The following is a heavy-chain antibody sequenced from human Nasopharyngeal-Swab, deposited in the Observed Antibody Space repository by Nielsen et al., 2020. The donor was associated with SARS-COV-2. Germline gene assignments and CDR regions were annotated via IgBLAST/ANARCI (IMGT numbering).Heavy chain of an antibody. CDR1: GFTFSNYG. J-gene: IGHJ4*02. CDR2: IWYDGSNK. D-gene: IGHD1-1*01. CDR3: ARDSQERFDY. V-gene: IGHV3-33*01. Sequence: GESLNISCAAPGFTFSNYGMHWVRQAPGKGLEWVVLIWYDGSNKYYADSVKGRFTISRDNSKNTLYLQMNSLSDEDTAVYYCARDSQERFDYWGQGTLVTVSS.